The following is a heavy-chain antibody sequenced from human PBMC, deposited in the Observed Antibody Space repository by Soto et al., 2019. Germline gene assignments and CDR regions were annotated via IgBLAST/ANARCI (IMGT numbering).Heavy chain of an antibody. Sequence: SVKVSCKASGGTFSSYRINWVRQAPGQGLEWVGGIVPIYRTADYAQKFRGRVTITADESARTAYMELRSLTSQDTAVYYCARDSGAKLSSSWGHGTRVTVSS. V-gene: IGHV1-69*13. CDR2: IVPIYRTA. J-gene: IGHJ4*01. D-gene: IGHD6-13*01. CDR3: ARDSGAKLSSS. CDR1: GGTFSSYR.